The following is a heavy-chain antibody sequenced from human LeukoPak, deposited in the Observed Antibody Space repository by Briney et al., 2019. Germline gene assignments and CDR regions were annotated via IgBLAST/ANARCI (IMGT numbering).Heavy chain of an antibody. Sequence: GGSLRLSCAASGFTFSNAWMSWVRQAPGKGLEWVGRIKSKTDGGTTDYAAPVKGRFTISRDYSKNTLYLQMNSLKTEDTAVYYCTTDLVVVAVTGFDPWGQGTLVTVSS. D-gene: IGHD2-15*01. J-gene: IGHJ5*02. CDR1: GFTFSNAW. CDR3: TTDLVVVAVTGFDP. V-gene: IGHV3-15*01. CDR2: IKSKTDGGTT.